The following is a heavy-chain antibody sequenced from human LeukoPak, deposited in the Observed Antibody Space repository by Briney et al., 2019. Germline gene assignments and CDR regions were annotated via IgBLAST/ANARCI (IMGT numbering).Heavy chain of an antibody. CDR3: AREGLAYGSGTDFDY. J-gene: IGHJ4*02. CDR1: AFTFSVYW. V-gene: IGHV3-74*01. Sequence: PGGSLRLSCAASAFTFSVYWMHWVRQVPGKALVWVSRIDSDGSDSIYADSLKGRFTISRDNAKNMLYLQMNSLRAEDTAIYYCAREGLAYGSGTDFDYWGQGTLVTVSS. D-gene: IGHD3-10*01. CDR2: IDSDGSDS.